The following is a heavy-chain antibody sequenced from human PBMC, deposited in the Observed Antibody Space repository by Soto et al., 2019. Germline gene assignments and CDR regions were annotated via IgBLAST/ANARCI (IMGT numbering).Heavy chain of an antibody. D-gene: IGHD3-9*01. Sequence: PGESLKISSKGSGYSFTSYWIGWVRQMPGKGLEWMGIIYPGDSDTRYSPSFQGQVTISADKSISTAYLQWSSLKASDNARYYWARKSTNNLSGMDYWGQGTLVTVSS. J-gene: IGHJ4*02. CDR1: GYSFTSYW. CDR3: ARKSTNNLSGMDY. CDR2: IYPGDSDT. V-gene: IGHV5-51*01.